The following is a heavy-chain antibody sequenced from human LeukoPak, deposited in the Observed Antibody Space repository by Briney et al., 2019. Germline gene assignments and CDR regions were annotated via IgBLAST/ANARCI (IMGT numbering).Heavy chain of an antibody. V-gene: IGHV4-39*01. CDR3: ARLGVTFDI. CDR2: IYYSGSS. J-gene: IGHJ3*02. D-gene: IGHD3-3*01. Sequence: SETLSLSCTVSGGSISSSGYYWGWIRQPPGKGLEWIGSIYYSGSSYYNPSLKSRVTISVDTSKNLFSLKLSSVTAADTAVYYCARLGVTFDIWGQGTMVTVSS. CDR1: GGSISSSGYY.